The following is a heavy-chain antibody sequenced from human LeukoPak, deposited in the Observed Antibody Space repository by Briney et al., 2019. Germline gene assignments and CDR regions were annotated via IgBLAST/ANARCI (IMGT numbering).Heavy chain of an antibody. V-gene: IGHV3-49*03. Sequence: GGSLRLSCTASGFTFGDYAMSWFRQAPGKGLEWVGFIRSRAYGGTTEYAASVKGRFTISRDDSKSIAYLQMNSLKTEDTAVYYCTRHDYGGNYYYYYGMDVWGQGTTVTVSS. CDR3: TRHDYGGNYYYYYGMDV. D-gene: IGHD4-23*01. CDR2: IRSRAYGGTT. CDR1: GFTFGDYA. J-gene: IGHJ6*02.